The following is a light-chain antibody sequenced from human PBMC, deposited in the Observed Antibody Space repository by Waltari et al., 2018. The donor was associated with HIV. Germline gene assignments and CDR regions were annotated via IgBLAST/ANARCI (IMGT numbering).Light chain of an antibody. CDR2: GKN. CDR1: SLTAYY. Sequence: SSELTQDPSVSVALGQTVKLTCQGDSLTAYYASWYQKKPGQAPILVFYGKNNRPSGIPDRLSGSSSRNTASLTITGAQAEDEAEYYCSSRDKSGHLVIFGGGIRLIVL. J-gene: IGLJ2*01. CDR3: SSRDKSGHLVI. V-gene: IGLV3-19*01.